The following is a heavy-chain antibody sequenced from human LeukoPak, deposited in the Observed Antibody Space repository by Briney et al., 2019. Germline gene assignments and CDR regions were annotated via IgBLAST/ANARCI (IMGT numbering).Heavy chain of an antibody. J-gene: IGHJ4*02. CDR2: ISSSGSTI. CDR1: GFTFSGYY. Sequence: GGSLRLSCAASGFTFSGYYMSWIRQAPGKGLEWVSYISSSGSTIYYADSVKGRFTISRGNAKNSLYLQMNSLRAEDTAVYYCARDWGDIGYCSSTSCYTALGYWGQGTLVTVSS. V-gene: IGHV3-11*01. D-gene: IGHD2-2*02. CDR3: ARDWGDIGYCSSTSCYTALGY.